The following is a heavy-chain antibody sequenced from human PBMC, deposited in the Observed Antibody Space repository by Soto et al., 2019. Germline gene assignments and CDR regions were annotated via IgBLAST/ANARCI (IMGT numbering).Heavy chain of an antibody. CDR3: AHDCSGDLTTPYWLDP. V-gene: IGHV2-5*01. CDR1: GFSLTTSGVG. Sequence: ASGPTLVNPPQTLPLTCTLSGFSLTTSGVGVGWIRQPPGKALEWLALIYWNDERRYNPSLQSRLTITKDTSKNLVVLTMTNMDPVDTATYLCAHDCSGDLTTPYWLDPWGQGTLVTVSS. J-gene: IGHJ5*02. D-gene: IGHD2-21*02. CDR2: IYWNDER.